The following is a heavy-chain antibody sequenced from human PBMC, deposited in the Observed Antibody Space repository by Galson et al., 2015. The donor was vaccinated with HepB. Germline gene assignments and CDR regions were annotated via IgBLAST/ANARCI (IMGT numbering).Heavy chain of an antibody. CDR3: ARRGSGSYYVSAYYYYGMDV. D-gene: IGHD3-10*01. CDR2: IIPIFGTA. Sequence: SVKVSCKASGGTFSSYAISWVRQAPGQGLEWMGGIIPIFGTANYAQKFQGRVTITADESTSTAYMELSSLRSEDTAVYYCARRGSGSYYVSAYYYYGMDVWGQGTTVTVSS. J-gene: IGHJ6*02. CDR1: GGTFSSYA. V-gene: IGHV1-69*13.